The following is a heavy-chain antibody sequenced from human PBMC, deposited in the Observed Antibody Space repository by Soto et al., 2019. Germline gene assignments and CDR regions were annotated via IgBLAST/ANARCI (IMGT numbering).Heavy chain of an antibody. CDR2: ISYDGSNK. CDR1: GFTFSSYG. J-gene: IGHJ6*02. V-gene: IGHV3-30*18. CDR3: AKDLQLWFGELLQNYYGRDV. D-gene: IGHD3-10*01. Sequence: PGGSLRLSCAASGFTFSSYGMHWVRQAPGKGLEWVAVISYDGSNKYYADSVKGRFTISRDNSKNTLYLQMNSLRAEDTAVYYCAKDLQLWFGELLQNYYGRDVWGQGTTVTVSS.